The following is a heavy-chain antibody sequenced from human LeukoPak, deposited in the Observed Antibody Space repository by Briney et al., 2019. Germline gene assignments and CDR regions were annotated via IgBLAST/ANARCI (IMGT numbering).Heavy chain of an antibody. Sequence: ASVKVSCKASGYTFTNYAIHWVRQAPGQRLEWMGWINVGNGNTKYSQEIQGRVTITRDTSASTVYMELRSLRSEDMAVYYCARNYGSGEFDYWGQGTLVTVSS. CDR2: INVGNGNT. CDR1: GYTFTNYA. CDR3: ARNYGSGEFDY. J-gene: IGHJ4*02. V-gene: IGHV1-3*03. D-gene: IGHD3-10*01.